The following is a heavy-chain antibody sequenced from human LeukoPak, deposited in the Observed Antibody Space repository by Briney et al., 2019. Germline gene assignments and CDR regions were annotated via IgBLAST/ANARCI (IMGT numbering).Heavy chain of an antibody. CDR1: GYTFSDYY. D-gene: IGHD6-13*01. CDR3: ARGILQQRLVAN. Sequence: ASMTVSCKSSGYTFSDYYVHWVRQAPGQGLEWMGWINPKNGATKYARKFLGRVTMTRDTSIDTVYMELSGLRSDDTAKFYCARGILQQRLVANWGQGTLVTVSS. CDR2: INPKNGAT. J-gene: IGHJ1*01. V-gene: IGHV1-2*02.